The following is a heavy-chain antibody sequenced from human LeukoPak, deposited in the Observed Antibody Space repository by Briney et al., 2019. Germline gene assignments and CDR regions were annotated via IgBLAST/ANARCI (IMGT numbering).Heavy chain of an antibody. J-gene: IGHJ4*02. D-gene: IGHD1-26*01. CDR1: GFSFSSFA. V-gene: IGHV3-30*09. CDR2: ISYDGNNK. Sequence: GGSLRLSCAASGFSFSSFAMHWVRQAPGKGLEWVATISYDGNNKYHGDSMKGRFAISRDNSKNTVFLQMSSLRTEDTAVYYCARDRVGAAELDYWGQGTLVTVSS. CDR3: ARDRVGAAELDY.